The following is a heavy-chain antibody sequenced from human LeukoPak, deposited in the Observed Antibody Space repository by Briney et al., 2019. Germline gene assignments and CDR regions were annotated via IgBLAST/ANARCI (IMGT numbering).Heavy chain of an antibody. D-gene: IGHD6-6*01. CDR3: ARYGSSSSAVDY. J-gene: IGHJ4*02. V-gene: IGHV1-69*05. CDR2: IIPIFGTA. CDR1: GGTFSSYA. Sequence: SVKVPCKASGGTFSSYAISWVRQAPGQGLEWMGRIIPIFGTANYAQRFQGRVTITTDESTSTAYMELSSLRSEDTAVYYCARYGSSSSAVDYWGQGTLVTVSS.